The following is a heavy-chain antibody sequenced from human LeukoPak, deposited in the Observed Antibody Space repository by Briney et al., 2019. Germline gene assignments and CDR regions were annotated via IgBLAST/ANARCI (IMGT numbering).Heavy chain of an antibody. Sequence: SETLSLTCTVSGGSISSSSYYWGWIRQPPGKGLEWIGSIYYSGSTYYNPSLKSRVTISVDTSKNQFSLKLSSVTAADTAVYYCARRTRPAHGGYENAFDIWGQGTMVTVSS. CDR1: GGSISSSSYY. CDR3: ARRTRPAHGGYENAFDI. J-gene: IGHJ3*02. V-gene: IGHV4-39*01. D-gene: IGHD5-12*01. CDR2: IYYSGST.